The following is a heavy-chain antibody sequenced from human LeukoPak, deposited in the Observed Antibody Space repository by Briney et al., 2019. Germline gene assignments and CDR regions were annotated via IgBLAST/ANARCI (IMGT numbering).Heavy chain of an antibody. J-gene: IGHJ4*02. D-gene: IGHD6-6*01. CDR3: ATGRWQLAHFDY. CDR1: GYTLTELS. V-gene: IGHV1-24*01. Sequence: GASVKVSCKVSGYTLTELSMHWVRQAPGKGLEWMGGLDPEDGETIYAQKFRGRVTMTEDTSTDTAYMELSSLRSEDTAVYYCATGRWQLAHFDYWGQGTLVTVSS. CDR2: LDPEDGET.